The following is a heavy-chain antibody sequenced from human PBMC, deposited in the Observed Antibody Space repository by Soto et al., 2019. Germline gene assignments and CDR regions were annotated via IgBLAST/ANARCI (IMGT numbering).Heavy chain of an antibody. CDR2: ISASGLST. D-gene: IGHD2-21*02. CDR3: AKEVPGGGDCSWADH. V-gene: IGHV3-23*01. Sequence: EVQLLESGGGLVQPGGSLRLSCAASGFTFSSYAMTWVRQAPGRGLEWVSAISASGLSTYDADSVKGRFTISRDNLKNTLYLQMNSLRAEDTAVYYCAKEVPGGGDCSWADHWGQGTLVTVSP. J-gene: IGHJ4*02. CDR1: GFTFSSYA.